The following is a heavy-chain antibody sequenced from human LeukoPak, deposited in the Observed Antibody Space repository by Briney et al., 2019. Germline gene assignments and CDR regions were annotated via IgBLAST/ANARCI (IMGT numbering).Heavy chain of an antibody. CDR3: ASSKSGSYLNYFDY. Sequence: SVKVSCKASGGTFSSYAISWVRQAPGQGLEWMGGIIPIFGTANYAQKFQGRVTITADESTSTAHMELSSLRSEDTAVYYCASSKSGSYLNYFDYWGQGTLVTVSS. CDR1: GGTFSSYA. D-gene: IGHD1-26*01. V-gene: IGHV1-69*01. J-gene: IGHJ4*02. CDR2: IIPIFGTA.